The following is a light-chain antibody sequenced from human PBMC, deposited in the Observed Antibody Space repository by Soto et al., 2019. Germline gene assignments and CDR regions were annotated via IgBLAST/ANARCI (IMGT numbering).Light chain of an antibody. V-gene: IGKV1-9*01. Sequence: DIQMTQSPSSLSASVGDRVTITCRASQSIGKHLNWYQQKPGKAPKFLIYAASNLQSGVPSRFSGSGSGTEFTLTISSLQPEDFATYYCQQFNSYPITFGQGKRRDIK. CDR2: AAS. CDR3: QQFNSYPIT. CDR1: QSIGKH. J-gene: IGKJ5*01.